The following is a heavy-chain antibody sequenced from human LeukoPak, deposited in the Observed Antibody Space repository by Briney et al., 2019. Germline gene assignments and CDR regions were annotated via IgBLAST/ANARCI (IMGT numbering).Heavy chain of an antibody. CDR3: ATGGIYSSNFDY. D-gene: IGHD5-18*01. CDR2: IYPGDSET. J-gene: IGHJ4*02. Sequence: GESLKISCKGSGYTFIRFWIGWVRQMPGKGLEWMGIIYPGDSETRHSPSFQGQVTISVDKSISTAYLQWSSLKASDTAVYYCATGGIYSSNFDYWGQGTLVTVSS. CDR1: GYTFIRFW. V-gene: IGHV5-51*01.